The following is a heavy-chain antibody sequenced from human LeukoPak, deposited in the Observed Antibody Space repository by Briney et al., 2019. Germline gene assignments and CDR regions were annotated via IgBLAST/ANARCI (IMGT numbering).Heavy chain of an antibody. CDR1: GFTVSSNY. CDR2: IYSDGST. Sequence: GGSLRLSCAASGFTVSSNYMTWVRQAPGKGLEWVSVIYSDGSTYYADSVKGRFTISRDSSKNTLYLQMNSLRAENTAVYYCARDLVSGAYTFDIWGQGTMVTVSS. CDR3: ARDLVSGAYTFDI. V-gene: IGHV3-53*01. J-gene: IGHJ3*02. D-gene: IGHD3-16*01.